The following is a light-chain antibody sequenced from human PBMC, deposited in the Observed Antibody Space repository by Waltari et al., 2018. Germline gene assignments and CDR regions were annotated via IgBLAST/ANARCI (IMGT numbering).Light chain of an antibody. Sequence: TGPASQALRNGLAWYQQRPEKAPKVLVDKASTLESGVPSRFIGSGAETEFTLTISSLQPDDFATYYCQQYRNLWTFGQGTKGEIK. J-gene: IGKJ1*01. V-gene: IGKV1-5*03. CDR2: KAS. CDR1: QALRNG. CDR3: QQYRNLWT.